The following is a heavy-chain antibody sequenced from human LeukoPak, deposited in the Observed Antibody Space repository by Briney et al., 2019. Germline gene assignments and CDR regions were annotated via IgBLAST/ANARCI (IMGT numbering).Heavy chain of an antibody. J-gene: IGHJ4*02. D-gene: IGHD3-22*01. CDR3: ASVYDYYDTSGYYLGNYFDH. CDR2: ISVYNGNT. Sequence: GASVEVSCKASGYTFTSYGISWVRQAPGQGLEWMGWISVYNGNTNNVQKLQGRVTMTTDTSTSTAYMELRSLRSDDTAVYYCASVYDYYDTSGYYLGNYFDHWGRGTLVTVSS. V-gene: IGHV1-18*01. CDR1: GYTFTSYG.